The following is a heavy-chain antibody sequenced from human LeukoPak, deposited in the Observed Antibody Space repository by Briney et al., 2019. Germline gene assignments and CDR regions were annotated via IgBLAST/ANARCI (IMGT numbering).Heavy chain of an antibody. D-gene: IGHD3-22*01. V-gene: IGHV3-74*01. Sequence: GGSLRLSCAASGFTFSNYWMHWFRQAPGMWLVWVSRINSDESSTVYADSVKGRFTISRDNAKNTLHLQMNSLRAEDTAVYYCARGDSRGYYYTSGFDPWGQGTLVTVSS. CDR1: GFTFSNYW. CDR3: ARGDSRGYYYTSGFDP. CDR2: INSDESST. J-gene: IGHJ5*02.